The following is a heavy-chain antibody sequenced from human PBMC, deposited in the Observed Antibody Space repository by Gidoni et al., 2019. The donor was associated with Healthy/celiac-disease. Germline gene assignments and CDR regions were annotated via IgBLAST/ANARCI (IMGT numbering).Heavy chain of an antibody. Sequence: EVQLVESGGGLVQHGGSPRLSCSASGITLRRYAMHWVRQAPGKGLEYVSAIGSNGGSTYYADSVKGRFTISRDNSKNTLYLQMSSLRAEDTAVYYCVKGPRGSYFSYYYGMDVWGQGTTVTVSS. J-gene: IGHJ6*02. D-gene: IGHD1-26*01. V-gene: IGHV3-64D*06. CDR3: VKGPRGSYFSYYYGMDV. CDR2: IGSNGGST. CDR1: GITLRRYA.